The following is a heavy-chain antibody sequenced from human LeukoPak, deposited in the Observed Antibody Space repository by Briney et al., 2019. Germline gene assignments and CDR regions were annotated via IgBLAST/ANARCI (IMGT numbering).Heavy chain of an antibody. J-gene: IGHJ4*02. CDR3: AKTRPLDSSSWSHGDY. D-gene: IGHD6-13*01. CDR1: GFTFSSYA. V-gene: IGHV3-23*01. CDR2: ISGSGDST. Sequence: GGSLRLSCAASGFTFSSYAMSWVRQAPGKGLEWVSAISGSGDSTYYGDSVKGRFTISRGNSKNTLYLQMNSLRAEDTAVYYCAKTRPLDSSSWSHGDYWGQGTLVTVSS.